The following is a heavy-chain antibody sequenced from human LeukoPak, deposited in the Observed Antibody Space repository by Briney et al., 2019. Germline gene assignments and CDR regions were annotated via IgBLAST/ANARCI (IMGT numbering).Heavy chain of an antibody. CDR3: ASSEAPVNI. V-gene: IGHV3-74*01. CDR2: INTDGSST. Sequence: PGGSLRLSCAASGFTFSSYWMHWVRHAPGKGPVWVSRINTDGSSTSYADSVKGRFTISRDNAKNTLYLQMNSLRAEDTAVYYCASSEAPVNIWGQGTMVTVSS. D-gene: IGHD4-17*01. J-gene: IGHJ3*02. CDR1: GFTFSSYW.